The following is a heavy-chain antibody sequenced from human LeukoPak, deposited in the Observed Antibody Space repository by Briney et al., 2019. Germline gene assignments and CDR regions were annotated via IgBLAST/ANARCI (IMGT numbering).Heavy chain of an antibody. D-gene: IGHD3-22*01. CDR2: IFYNGST. J-gene: IGHJ4*02. Sequence: SETLSLTRTVSGGSISSYYWSWIQQPPGKELECIGYIFYNGSTNYSPSLKSRVTISVDTSQNQFSLKLTSVTAADTAAYYCARARYYYDNSVYPAVRFDFWGQGILVTVS. V-gene: IGHV4-59*01. CDR1: GGSISSYY. CDR3: ARARYYYDNSVYPAVRFDF.